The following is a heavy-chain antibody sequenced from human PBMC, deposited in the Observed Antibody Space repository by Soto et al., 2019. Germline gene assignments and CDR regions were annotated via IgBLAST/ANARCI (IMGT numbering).Heavy chain of an antibody. V-gene: IGHV1-2*02. CDR2: IGPESGAT. Sequence: XSVKVSCKTSGCAFTCHYIHLVRQAPEQGPEWMGEIGPESGATSYSQRFQGRVTMTRDMSITTVYMELNNLSPDDTAVYYCGRGRSGQIVVFYWGQGTPVTVS. CDR1: GCAFTCHY. J-gene: IGHJ4*02. CDR3: GRGRSGQIVVFY. D-gene: IGHD1-26*01.